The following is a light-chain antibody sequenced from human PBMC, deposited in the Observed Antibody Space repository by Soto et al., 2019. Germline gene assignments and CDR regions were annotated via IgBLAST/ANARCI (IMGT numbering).Light chain of an antibody. J-gene: IGLJ1*01. Sequence: QSVLTQPASVSGSPGQSITISCTGTSSDVGGYNLVSWYQNHPGKAPKLMIYEDSRRPSGVSNRFSGSKSGNTASLTISGLQAENEADYYCSSYTSSSTFFGTGTKVTVL. CDR3: SSYTSSSTF. V-gene: IGLV2-14*02. CDR2: EDS. CDR1: SSDVGGYNL.